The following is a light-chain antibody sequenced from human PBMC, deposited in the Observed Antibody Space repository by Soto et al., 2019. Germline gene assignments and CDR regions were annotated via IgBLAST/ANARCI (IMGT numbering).Light chain of an antibody. V-gene: IGKV3-15*01. CDR3: QQYNNCPPWT. CDR1: QSVSSN. CDR2: GAS. J-gene: IGKJ1*01. Sequence: EIVMTQSPATLSVSPGERATLSCRASQSVSSNLAWYQQKPGQAPRLLIYGASTRATGIPARFSGSGSGTEFTLTITGLQSEDFAIYYCQQYNNCPPWTFRQGTKVEIK.